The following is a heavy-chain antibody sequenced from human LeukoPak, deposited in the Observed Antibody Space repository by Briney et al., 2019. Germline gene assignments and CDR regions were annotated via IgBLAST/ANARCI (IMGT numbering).Heavy chain of an antibody. Sequence: SETLSLTCAVYGGSFSGYYWSWIRQPPGKGLEWIGEINHSGSTNYNPSLNSRVTISVDTSKNQFSLKLSSVTAADTAVYYCARGFGYSYGSRYYYYGMDVWGKGTTVTVSS. CDR2: INHSGST. V-gene: IGHV4-34*01. CDR1: GGSFSGYY. J-gene: IGHJ6*04. CDR3: ARGFGYSYGSRYYYYGMDV. D-gene: IGHD5-18*01.